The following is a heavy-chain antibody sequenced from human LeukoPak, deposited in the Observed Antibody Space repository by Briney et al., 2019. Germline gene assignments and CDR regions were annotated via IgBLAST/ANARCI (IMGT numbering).Heavy chain of an antibody. CDR1: GFTLSNYW. Sequence: GGSLSFSCSASGFTLSNYWMHWVRQAPGNGLVWVARLHSNGAFTTYADSVKGRFTISRDTAKNTLYLQMNSLRVEDTAVYYCARFVVVTAGDYWGQGTLVTVSS. J-gene: IGHJ4*01. V-gene: IGHV3-74*01. D-gene: IGHD2-21*02. CDR3: ARFVVVTAGDY. CDR2: LHSNGAFT.